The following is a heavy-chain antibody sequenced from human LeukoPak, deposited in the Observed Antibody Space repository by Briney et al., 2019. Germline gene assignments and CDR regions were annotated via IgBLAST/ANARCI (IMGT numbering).Heavy chain of an antibody. CDR3: ASLGGGSTVTTYLNY. CDR1: GFTFSNYW. V-gene: IGHV3-21*04. CDR2: ISSSSSYI. D-gene: IGHD4-17*01. J-gene: IGHJ4*02. Sequence: PGGSLRLSCVASGFTFSNYWMSWVRQAPGKGLEWVSSISSSSSYIYYADSVKGRFTISRDNAKNSLYLQMNSLRAEDTAVYYCASLGGGSTVTTYLNYWGQGTLVTVSS.